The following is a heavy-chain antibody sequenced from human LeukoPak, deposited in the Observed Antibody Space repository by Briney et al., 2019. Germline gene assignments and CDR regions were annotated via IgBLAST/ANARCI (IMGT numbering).Heavy chain of an antibody. CDR2: INPSGGST. J-gene: IGHJ4*01. Sequence: GASVKVSCKASGYTFTSYYMHWVRQAPGQGLEWMGIINPSGGSTSYAQKFQGRATMTRDMSTSTVYMELSSLRSEDTAVYYCARVSGSYRHFDYWGQEPWSPSPQ. D-gene: IGHD1-26*01. CDR3: ARVSGSYRHFDY. V-gene: IGHV1-46*01. CDR1: GYTFTSYY.